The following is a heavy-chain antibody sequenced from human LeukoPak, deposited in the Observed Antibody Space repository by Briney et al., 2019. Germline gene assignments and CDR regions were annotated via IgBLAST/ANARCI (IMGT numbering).Heavy chain of an antibody. V-gene: IGHV3-66*01. CDR1: GFTVSSNY. J-gene: IGHJ6*03. Sequence: GGSLRLSCAASGFTVSSNYMSWVRQAPGKGLEWVSVIYSGGRPYYLDSVKGRFTISRDNSKNTLYLQMNRLRAEDTAVYYCARVWFGSGSLYYYYYYMDVWGKGTSVTISS. CDR2: IYSGGRP. D-gene: IGHD3-10*01. CDR3: ARVWFGSGSLYYYYYYMDV.